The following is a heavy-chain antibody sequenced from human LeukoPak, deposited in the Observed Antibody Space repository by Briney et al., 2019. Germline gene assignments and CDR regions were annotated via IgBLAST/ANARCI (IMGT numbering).Heavy chain of an antibody. CDR1: GFTFSSYG. CDR3: AKDPTGYSSGWYEKTYYYYGMDV. CDR2: IRYDGSNK. Sequence: PGGSLRLSCAASGFTFSSYGMHWVRQAPGKGLEWVAFIRYDGSNKYYADSVKGRFTITRDNSKNTLYLKMNSLGAEDTAEYYCAKDPTGYSSGWYEKTYYYYGMDVWGQGTTVTVSS. V-gene: IGHV3-30*02. D-gene: IGHD6-19*01. J-gene: IGHJ6*02.